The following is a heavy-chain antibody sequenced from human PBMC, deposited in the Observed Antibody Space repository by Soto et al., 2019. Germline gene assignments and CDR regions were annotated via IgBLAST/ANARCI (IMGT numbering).Heavy chain of an antibody. CDR3: ATELVKYYNDSSTYSVDY. Sequence: DSVKGRFTISRDNSKNTLYLQMNSLRAEDTAVYYCATELVKYYNDSSTYSVDYWGQGTLVTVSS. D-gene: IGHD3-22*01. J-gene: IGHJ4*02. V-gene: IGHV3-30*03.